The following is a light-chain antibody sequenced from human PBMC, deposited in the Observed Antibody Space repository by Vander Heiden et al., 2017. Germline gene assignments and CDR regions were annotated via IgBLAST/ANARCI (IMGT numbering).Light chain of an antibody. J-gene: IGKJ4*01. CDR1: QSVSSY. Sequence: EIVLTQSPATLSLSPGERATLSCRASQSVSSYLAWYQQKPGQAPRLLIYDASNRATGIPARFSGSGPGTDFTLTISSLEPEDFAVYYWQQRSNWLTFGGGTKVEI. CDR2: DAS. V-gene: IGKV3D-11*02. CDR3: QQRSNWLT.